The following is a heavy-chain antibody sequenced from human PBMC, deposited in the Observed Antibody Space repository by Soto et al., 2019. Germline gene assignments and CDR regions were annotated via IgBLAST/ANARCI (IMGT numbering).Heavy chain of an antibody. CDR2: IWYDGSNK. CDR1: GFTFSSYG. D-gene: IGHD3-9*01. CDR3: AGDHEYDILTGYYRGDAFDI. Sequence: GGSLRLSCAASGFTFSSYGMHWVRQAPGKGQEWVAVIWYDGSNKYYADSVKGRFTISRDNSKNTLYLQMNSLRAEDTAVYYCAGDHEYDILTGYYRGDAFDIWGQGTMVTVSS. V-gene: IGHV3-33*01. J-gene: IGHJ3*02.